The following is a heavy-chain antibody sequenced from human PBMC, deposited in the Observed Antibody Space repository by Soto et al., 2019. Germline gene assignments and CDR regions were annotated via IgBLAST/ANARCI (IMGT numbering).Heavy chain of an antibody. J-gene: IGHJ6*02. CDR2: ISAYNGNT. Sequence: GASVKVSCKASGYTFTSYGISWVRQAPGQGLEWMGWISAYNGNTNYAQKLQGRVTMTTDTSTSTAYMELRSLRSDDTAVYYCARALMHRGNYYYGMDVWGQGTTVTVSS. D-gene: IGHD1-1*01. V-gene: IGHV1-18*04. CDR1: GYTFTSYG. CDR3: ARALMHRGNYYYGMDV.